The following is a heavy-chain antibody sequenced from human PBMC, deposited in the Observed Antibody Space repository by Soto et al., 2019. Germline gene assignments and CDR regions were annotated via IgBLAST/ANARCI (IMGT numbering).Heavy chain of an antibody. CDR2: IYYSGST. V-gene: IGHV4-39*01. D-gene: IGHD2-2*02. CDR1: GGSISSSSYY. CDR3: ARHGMGYCSSTSCYMDILTAYRAFDI. J-gene: IGHJ3*02. Sequence: SETLSLTCTVSGGSISSSSYYWGWIRQPPGKGLEWIGSIYYSGSTYYNPSLKSRVTISVDTSKNQFSLKLSSVTAADTAVYYCARHGMGYCSSTSCYMDILTAYRAFDIWGQGTMVTVSS.